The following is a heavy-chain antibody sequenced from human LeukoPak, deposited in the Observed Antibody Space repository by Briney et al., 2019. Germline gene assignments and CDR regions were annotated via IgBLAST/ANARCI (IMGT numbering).Heavy chain of an antibody. CDR1: GYTXIAYY. V-gene: IGHV1-2*02. J-gene: IGHJ4*02. CDR3: ARGPYCSGGSCYSDY. D-gene: IGHD2-15*01. Sequence: GASVKVSCKASGYTXIAYYIHRVRQAPGQGLEWMGWINPNTGGANYAREFKGRVTLTRDTSSTTAYMELSRLRPDDMAMYYCARGPYCSGGSCYSDYWGQGTLVTVSS. CDR2: INPNTGGA.